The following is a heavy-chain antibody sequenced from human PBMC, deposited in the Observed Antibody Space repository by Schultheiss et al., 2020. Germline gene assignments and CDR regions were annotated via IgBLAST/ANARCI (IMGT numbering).Heavy chain of an antibody. V-gene: IGHV4-61*02. CDR1: GGSISSGSYY. CDR2: IYTGGST. J-gene: IGHJ6*02. Sequence: SETLSLTCTVSGGSISSGSYYWSWIRQPAGKGLEWIGRIYTGGSTNYNPSLKSRITISVDTSKNQFSLKLSSVTAADTAVYYCARLRLSVVVAATDYYYGMDVWGQGTTVTVSS. D-gene: IGHD2-15*01. CDR3: ARLRLSVVVAATDYYYGMDV.